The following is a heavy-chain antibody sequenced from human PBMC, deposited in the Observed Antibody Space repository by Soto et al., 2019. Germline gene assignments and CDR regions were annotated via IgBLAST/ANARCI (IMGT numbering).Heavy chain of an antibody. CDR1: GFTFSSYS. D-gene: IGHD3-3*01. V-gene: IGHV3-48*02. CDR2: ISSSSSTI. Sequence: PGGSLRLSCAASGFTFSSYSMNWVRQAPGKGLEWVSYISSSSSTIYYADSVKGRFTISRDNAKNSLYLQMNSLRDEDTAVYYCARETQDDFWSGYYRDYWGQGTLVTVSS. CDR3: ARETQDDFWSGYYRDY. J-gene: IGHJ4*02.